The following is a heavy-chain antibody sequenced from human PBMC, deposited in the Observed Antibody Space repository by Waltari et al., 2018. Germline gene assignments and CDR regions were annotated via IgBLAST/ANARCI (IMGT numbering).Heavy chain of an antibody. Sequence: QVQLVESGGGVVRPGGSLSLSCAASGFTFISYGLHWVRQAPGKGLEWLASILSDGSKKYFADSVKGRFTISRDNSKNTLYLQMNSLRAEDTAVYYCAKGLGVTNNDGFHVWGQGTMVTVSS. J-gene: IGHJ3*01. V-gene: IGHV3-30*02. D-gene: IGHD4-17*01. CDR1: GFTFISYG. CDR2: ILSDGSKK. CDR3: AKGLGVTNNDGFHV.